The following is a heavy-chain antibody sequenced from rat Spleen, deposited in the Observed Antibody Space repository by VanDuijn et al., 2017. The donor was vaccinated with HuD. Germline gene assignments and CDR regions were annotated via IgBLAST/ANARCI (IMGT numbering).Heavy chain of an antibody. CDR3: ARSVFDY. V-gene: IGHV5-29*01. CDR2: INYDGSST. Sequence: EVQLVESGGGLVQPGRSLKLSCAASGFTLSDYYMAWVRQAPTKGLEWVATINYDGSSTYYLDSVKGRFTISRDNAKSTLYLQMDSLKSEDTATYYCARSVFDYWGQGVMVTVSS. J-gene: IGHJ2*01. CDR1: GFTLSDYY.